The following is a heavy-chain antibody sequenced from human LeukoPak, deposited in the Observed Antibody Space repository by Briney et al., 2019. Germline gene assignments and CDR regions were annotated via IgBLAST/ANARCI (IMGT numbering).Heavy chain of an antibody. Sequence: PGGSLRLSCAASGFTFSDYYMSWIRQAPGKGLEWVSYISSSGSTIYYADSVKGRFTITRDNAKNSLYLQMNSLRAEDTAVYYCAREESAAAGSYFQHWGQGTLVTVSS. J-gene: IGHJ1*01. V-gene: IGHV3-11*01. D-gene: IGHD6-13*01. CDR1: GFTFSDYY. CDR3: AREESAAAGSYFQH. CDR2: ISSSGSTI.